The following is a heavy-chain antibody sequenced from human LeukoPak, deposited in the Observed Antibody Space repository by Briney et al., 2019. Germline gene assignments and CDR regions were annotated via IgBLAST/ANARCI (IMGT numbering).Heavy chain of an antibody. D-gene: IGHD5-12*01. CDR3: VRDQLAFSGNDTLFDY. CDR2: ISYEGSNK. V-gene: IGHV3-30*04. J-gene: IGHJ4*02. Sequence: GGSLRLSCEASGFTFSSYAFHWVRQAPGEGLQWVAVISYEGSNKYYADSVKGRFTISRDDSKNTVYLQMNSLRSEDTAVYYCVRDQLAFSGNDTLFDYWGQGTLVAVSS. CDR1: GFTFSSYA.